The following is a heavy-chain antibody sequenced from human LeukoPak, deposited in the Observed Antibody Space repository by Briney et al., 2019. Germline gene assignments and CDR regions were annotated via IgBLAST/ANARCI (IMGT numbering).Heavy chain of an antibody. CDR3: ARGSLSVYGDFPHWRFDP. CDR2: IYYSGST. V-gene: IGHV4-39*07. Sequence: SETLSLTCTVSGGSISSSSYYWGWIRQPPGKGLEWIGSIYYSGSTYYNPSLKSRVTISVDTSKNQFSLKLSSVTAADTAVYYCARGSLSVYGDFPHWRFDPWGQGTLVTVSS. J-gene: IGHJ5*02. D-gene: IGHD4-17*01. CDR1: GGSISSSSYY.